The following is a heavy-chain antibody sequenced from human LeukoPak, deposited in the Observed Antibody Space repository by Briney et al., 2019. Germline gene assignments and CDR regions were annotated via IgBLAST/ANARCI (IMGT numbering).Heavy chain of an antibody. CDR1: GGTFSSYA. J-gene: IGHJ4*02. V-gene: IGHV1-69*13. D-gene: IGHD3-22*01. CDR2: IIPIFGTA. CDR3: ARGHDSSGYYYGPFDY. Sequence: ASVKVSCKASGGTFSSYAISWVRQAPGQGLEWMGGIIPIFGTANYAQKFQGRVTITADESTSTAYMELSSLRSEDTAVYYCARGHDSSGYYYGPFDYWGQGTLVTVSS.